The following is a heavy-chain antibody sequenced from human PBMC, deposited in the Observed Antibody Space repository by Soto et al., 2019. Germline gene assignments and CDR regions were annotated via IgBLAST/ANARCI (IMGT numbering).Heavy chain of an antibody. CDR1: GYTFINFD. Sequence: QVQLVQSGAEVKEPGASVRVSCKASGYTFINFDISWVRQATGQGLEWMGWMTPGSGKTGYASKFQGRVSMTRDASTSTAHLELSSLTSEDTAVYYCARLASAGTLTWFDPWGQGTLVTVSS. CDR2: MTPGSGKT. V-gene: IGHV1-8*01. D-gene: IGHD6-13*01. J-gene: IGHJ5*02. CDR3: ARLASAGTLTWFDP.